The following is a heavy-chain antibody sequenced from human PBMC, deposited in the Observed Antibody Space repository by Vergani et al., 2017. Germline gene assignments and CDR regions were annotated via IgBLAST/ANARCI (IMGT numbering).Heavy chain of an antibody. Sequence: QVQLQESGPGLVKPSQTLSLTCTVSGGSISSGSYYWSWIRQPPGKGLEWIGEINHSGSTNYNPSLKSRVTISVDTSKNQFSLKLSSVTAADTAVYYCARGDCSSTSCYVDYWGQGTLVTVSS. J-gene: IGHJ4*02. V-gene: IGHV4-39*07. CDR2: INHSGST. CDR3: ARGDCSSTSCYVDY. D-gene: IGHD2-2*01. CDR1: GGSISSGSYY.